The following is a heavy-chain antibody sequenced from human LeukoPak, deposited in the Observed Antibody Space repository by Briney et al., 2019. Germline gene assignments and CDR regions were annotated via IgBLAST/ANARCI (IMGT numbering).Heavy chain of an antibody. J-gene: IGHJ3*02. D-gene: IGHD4-23*01. CDR1: GYTFTSYY. CDR2: INPSGGST. V-gene: IGHV1-46*01. CDR3: ASGTGGRHDRYAFDI. Sequence: ASVKVSCKASGYTFTSYYMHWVRQAPGQGLEWMGIINPSGGSTSYAQKFQGRVTMTRDTSTSTVYMELSSLRSEDTAVYYCASGTGGRHDRYAFDIWGRGTMVTVSS.